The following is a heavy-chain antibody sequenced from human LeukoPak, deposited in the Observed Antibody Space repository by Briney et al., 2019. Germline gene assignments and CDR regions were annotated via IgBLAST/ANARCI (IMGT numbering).Heavy chain of an antibody. CDR3: ASLVVAATPDWFDP. CDR2: ISSSSSTI. Sequence: GGSLRLSCAASGFTFSSYSMNWVRQAPGKGLEGVSYISSSSSTIYYADSVKGRFTISRDNAKNSLYLQMNSLRAEDTAVYYCASLVVAATPDWFDPWGQGTLVTVSS. V-gene: IGHV3-48*01. CDR1: GFTFSSYS. D-gene: IGHD2-15*01. J-gene: IGHJ5*02.